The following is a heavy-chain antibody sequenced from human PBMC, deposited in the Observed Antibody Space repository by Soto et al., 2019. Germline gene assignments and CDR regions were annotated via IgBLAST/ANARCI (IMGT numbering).Heavy chain of an antibody. Sequence: QVQLVQSGAEVKKPGSSLKVSCKASGGTFSSYAISWVRQAPGQGLEWMGGIIPIFGTANYARKFKGRVTITEDESTSTAYIELSSLRSEDTAVYYCARGYLDTAMAAGFDYWGPGTLVNVSS. CDR2: IIPIFGTA. V-gene: IGHV1-69*01. J-gene: IGHJ4*02. D-gene: IGHD5-18*01. CDR3: ARGYLDTAMAAGFDY. CDR1: GGTFSSYA.